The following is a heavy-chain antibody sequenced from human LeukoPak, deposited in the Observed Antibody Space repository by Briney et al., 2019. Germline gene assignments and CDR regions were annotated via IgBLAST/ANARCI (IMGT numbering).Heavy chain of an antibody. D-gene: IGHD5-12*01. CDR3: AKDREGLSSGYDLEYFDY. Sequence: PGGSLRPSCAASGFTFSSYAMNWVRQAPGKGLEWVSAISGSGGTTYYADSVKGRFTISRDNSKNTLFLQMNSLRAEDTAVYYCAKDREGLSSGYDLEYFDYWGQGTLVTVSS. CDR1: GFTFSSYA. CDR2: ISGSGGTT. J-gene: IGHJ4*02. V-gene: IGHV3-23*01.